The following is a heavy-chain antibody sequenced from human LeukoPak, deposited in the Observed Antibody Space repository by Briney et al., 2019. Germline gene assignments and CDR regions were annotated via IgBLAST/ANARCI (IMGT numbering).Heavy chain of an antibody. CDR1: GGSISSSSYC. Sequence: PSETLSLTCTVSGGSISSSSYCWGWIRQPPGKGLEWIGSIYYSGSTYYNPSLKSRVTISVDTSKNQFSLKLSSVTAADTAVYYCARRRGSGWNPIDYWGQRTLVTVSS. CDR3: ARRRGSGWNPIDY. CDR2: IYYSGST. J-gene: IGHJ4*02. D-gene: IGHD6-19*01. V-gene: IGHV4-39*01.